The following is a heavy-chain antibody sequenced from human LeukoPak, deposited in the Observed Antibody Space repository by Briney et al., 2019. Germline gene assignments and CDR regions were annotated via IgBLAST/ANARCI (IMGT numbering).Heavy chain of an antibody. D-gene: IGHD6-19*01. CDR3: ARVRLGRGLDY. CDR2: IHTSGST. CDR1: GDSISSSY. J-gene: IGHJ4*02. V-gene: IGHV4-4*07. Sequence: SETLSLTCTVSGDSISSSYWGWIRQPAGKGLEWIGRIHTSGSTYYSPSLKSRVTMSVDTSTNQFSLKLSSVTAADTAMYYCARVRLGRGLDYWGQGTQVTVSS.